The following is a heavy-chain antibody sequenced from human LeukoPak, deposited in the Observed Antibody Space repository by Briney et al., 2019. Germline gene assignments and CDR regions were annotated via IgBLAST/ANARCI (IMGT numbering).Heavy chain of an antibody. CDR3: ARVRGYYDSRGPTDN. CDR1: GYTFTSYC. CDR2: ISAYNGNT. V-gene: IGHV1-18*01. J-gene: IGHJ4*02. D-gene: IGHD3-22*01. Sequence: ASVKVSCKASGYTFTSYCISWVRQAPGQGLEWMGWISAYNGNTNYAQKLQGRVTMTRDTSTSTAYMELSSLRSDDTAVYYCARVRGYYDSRGPTDNWGEGTPFTVS.